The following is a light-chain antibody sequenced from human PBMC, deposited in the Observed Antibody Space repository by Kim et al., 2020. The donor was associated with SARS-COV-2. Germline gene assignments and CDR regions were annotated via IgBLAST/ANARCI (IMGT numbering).Light chain of an antibody. CDR1: SSDVGGYNY. V-gene: IGLV2-8*01. CDR3: SSYAGSNNWV. J-gene: IGLJ3*02. CDR2: EVS. Sequence: GQSGTIPMTGTSSDVGGYNYVAWHQQHPGKAPKLMIYEVSKRPSGVPGRFSGSKYGNTASLTVSGLQAEDEADYYCSSYAGSNNWVFGGGTQLTVL.